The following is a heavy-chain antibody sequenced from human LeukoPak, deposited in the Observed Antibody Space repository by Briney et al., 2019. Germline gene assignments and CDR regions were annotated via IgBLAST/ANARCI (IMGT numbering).Heavy chain of an antibody. V-gene: IGHV3-7*03. CDR2: IKGDGSEK. CDR3: ARDQYQVPYYSQYYGMDV. J-gene: IGHJ6*02. D-gene: IGHD2-2*01. CDR1: GFTFSSYW. Sequence: GGSLRLSCAASGFTFSSYWMSWVRQAPGKGLEWVANIKGDGSEKSYVDSVKGRFTISRDNAKNSLYLQMNSLRAEDTAVYYCARDQYQVPYYSQYYGMDVWGQGTTVIVSS.